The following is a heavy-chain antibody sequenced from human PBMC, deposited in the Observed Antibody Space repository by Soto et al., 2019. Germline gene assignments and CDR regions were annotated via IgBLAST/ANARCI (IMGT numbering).Heavy chain of an antibody. CDR2: ISAYNGNT. D-gene: IGHD2-8*01. J-gene: IGHJ4*02. Sequence: ASVKVSSKASCYTFTSYGISWVRQAPGQGLEWMGWISAYNGNTNYAQKLQGRVTMTTDTSTSTAYMELRSLRSDDTAVYYCARDGVDIVLMVYAADFDYWGQGTLVTVSS. V-gene: IGHV1-18*04. CDR1: CYTFTSYG. CDR3: ARDGVDIVLMVYAADFDY.